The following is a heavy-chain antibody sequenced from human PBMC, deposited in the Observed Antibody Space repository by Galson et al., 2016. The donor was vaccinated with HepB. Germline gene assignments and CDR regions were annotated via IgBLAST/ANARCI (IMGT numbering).Heavy chain of an antibody. Sequence: SETLSLTCTVSGGSIGSYYWSWIRQPPGKGLEWIGYIHYSGSTNYNPSLKSRVALSVDTPKYQVSLKLISVTASDTAVYYCARYGVGDHSPDHWGQGTLVTVSS. J-gene: IGHJ5*02. D-gene: IGHD3-10*01. CDR2: IHYSGST. CDR3: ARYGVGDHSPDH. V-gene: IGHV4-59*01. CDR1: GGSIGSYY.